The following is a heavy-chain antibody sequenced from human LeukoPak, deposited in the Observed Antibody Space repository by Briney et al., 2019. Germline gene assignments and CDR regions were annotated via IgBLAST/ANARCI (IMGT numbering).Heavy chain of an antibody. CDR2: IHHSGST. CDR1: GGSISSSYW. D-gene: IGHD2-15*01. Sequence: SGTLSLTCAVSGGSISSSYWWSWVRQPPGKGLEWIGEIHHSGSTKYNPSLKSRVTISVDKSKNQFSLKLSSVTAADTAVYYCAPSPCSGDSCYRFDFWGQGTQVTVSS. CDR3: APSPCSGDSCYRFDF. V-gene: IGHV4-4*02. J-gene: IGHJ4*02.